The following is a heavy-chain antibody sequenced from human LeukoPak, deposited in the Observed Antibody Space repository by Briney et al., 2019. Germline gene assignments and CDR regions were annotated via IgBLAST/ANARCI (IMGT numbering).Heavy chain of an antibody. D-gene: IGHD6-19*01. Sequence: GGSLRLSCAVSGFTFRSYEMNWVRQAPGKGLEWVSYISDTGSTIYYADSVKGRFTISRDNAKNSLFLQMNSLRAEDTAVYSCAREGIAVAGSFFDYWGQGTLVTVSS. CDR1: GFTFRSYE. CDR2: ISDTGSTI. J-gene: IGHJ4*02. CDR3: AREGIAVAGSFFDY. V-gene: IGHV3-48*03.